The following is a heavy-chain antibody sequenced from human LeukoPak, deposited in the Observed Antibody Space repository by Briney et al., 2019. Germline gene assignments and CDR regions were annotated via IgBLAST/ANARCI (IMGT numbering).Heavy chain of an antibody. CDR1: GFTFSSYA. D-gene: IGHD6-6*01. CDR2: ISGGGGST. CDR3: AKDRAARRYYYYGMDV. Sequence: GGSLRLSCAASGFTFSSYAMSWVRQAPGKGLEWVSSISGGGGSTYHADSVKGRFTISRDNSKNTLYLQMNSLRAEDTAVYYCAKDRAARRYYYYGMDVWGQGTTVTVSS. J-gene: IGHJ6*02. V-gene: IGHV3-23*01.